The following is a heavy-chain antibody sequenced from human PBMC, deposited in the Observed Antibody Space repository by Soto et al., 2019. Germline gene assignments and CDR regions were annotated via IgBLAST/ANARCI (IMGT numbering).Heavy chain of an antibody. J-gene: IGHJ4*02. V-gene: IGHV3-66*01. CDR1: GFAVSSNY. Sequence: GGSLRLSCAPSGFAVSSNYMSWVRQAPGKGLAWVSVIYSGGGTLSADSVKGRFTISRDNSKNTLWLQMNSLRAEDTAVYYCAREMGATAYFDYWGQGALVTVSS. CDR3: AREMGATAYFDY. D-gene: IGHD1-26*01. CDR2: IYSGGGT.